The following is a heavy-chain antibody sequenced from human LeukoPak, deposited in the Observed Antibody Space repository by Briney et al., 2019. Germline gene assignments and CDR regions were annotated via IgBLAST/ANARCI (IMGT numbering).Heavy chain of an antibody. Sequence: GESLKTSCKGSGYIFNSYWIGWVRQMPGKGLEWMGIIYPGDSGTKYSPSFQGQVNISADKSINTAYLQWSSLKASDTAMYYCARHQYYYDTGGYSIDYWGQGTLVTVSS. CDR3: ARHQYYYDTGGYSIDY. V-gene: IGHV5-51*01. CDR1: GYIFNSYW. D-gene: IGHD3-22*01. CDR2: IYPGDSGT. J-gene: IGHJ4*02.